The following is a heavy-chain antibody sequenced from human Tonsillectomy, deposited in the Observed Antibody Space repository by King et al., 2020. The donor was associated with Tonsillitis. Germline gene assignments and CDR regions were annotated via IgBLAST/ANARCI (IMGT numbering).Heavy chain of an antibody. D-gene: IGHD6-19*01. J-gene: IGHJ4*02. Sequence: VQLVESGGGLVQPGRSLRLSCTASGFTFGDYAMSWVRPAPGKGLEGVGFIRSKAYGWTTEYAASVKGRFTISRDDSKSIAYLQMNSLKTEDTAVYYCTRGSSGWYHYFDYWGQGTLVTVSS. CDR2: IRSKAYGWTT. CDR3: TRGSSGWYHYFDY. CDR1: GFTFGDYA. V-gene: IGHV3-49*04.